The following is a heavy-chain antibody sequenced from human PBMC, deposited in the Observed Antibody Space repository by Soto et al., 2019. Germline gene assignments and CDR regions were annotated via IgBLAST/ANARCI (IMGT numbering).Heavy chain of an antibody. CDR3: ARHASGWVNDAFDI. CDR1: GFTFSSYS. CDR2: ISGSSSTI. D-gene: IGHD6-19*01. V-gene: IGHV3-48*01. Sequence: GGSLRLSCAASGFTFSSYSMNWVRQAPGKGLEWISYISGSSSTIYYADSVKGRFTISRDNAKNSLYLQMSSLRAEDTAVYYCARHASGWVNDAFDIWGQGTMVTVS. J-gene: IGHJ3*02.